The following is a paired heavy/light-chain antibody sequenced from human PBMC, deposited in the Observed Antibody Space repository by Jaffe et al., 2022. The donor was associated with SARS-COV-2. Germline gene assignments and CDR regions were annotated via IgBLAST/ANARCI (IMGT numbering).Light chain of an antibody. CDR1: SSNIGAGYD. J-gene: IGLJ1*01. CDR3: QSYDSSLIGYV. Sequence: QSVLTQPPSVSGAPGQRVTISCTGSSSNIGAGYDVHWYQQLPGTAPQLLIYGNSNRPSGVPDRFSGSKSGTSASLAISGLQAEDEADYYCQSYDSSLIGYVFGTGTKVTVL. CDR2: GNS. V-gene: IGLV1-40*01.
Heavy chain of an antibody. Sequence: QLQLHESGPGLVKPSETLSLTCTVSGGTISTNSYYWGWIRQPPGKGLEWIGSIHYRGSTYYNPSLRSRVTVSVDTSVNQFSLKLSSVTAADTAVYYCASEVGSCSSGNCNSKYYFDNWGQGTLVTVSS. D-gene: IGHD2-15*01. V-gene: IGHV4-39*02. CDR2: IHYRGST. CDR1: GGTISTNSYY. J-gene: IGHJ4*02. CDR3: ASEVGSCSSGNCNSKYYFDN.